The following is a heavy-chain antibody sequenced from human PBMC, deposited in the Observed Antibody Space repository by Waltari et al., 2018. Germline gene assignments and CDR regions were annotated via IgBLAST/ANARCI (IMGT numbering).Heavy chain of an antibody. CDR3: ARGPANFGYCSGGSCPTPDFDY. Sequence: EVQLVESGGGLVQPGGSLRLSCAASGFTFSRYWMHWVRQAPGKGLVWVARINSDGSSTSYADSVKGRFTISRDNAKNTLYLQMNRLRAEDTAVYYCARGPANFGYCSGGSCPTPDFDYWGQGTLVTVSS. V-gene: IGHV3-74*01. CDR1: GFTFSRYW. J-gene: IGHJ4*02. CDR2: INSDGSST. D-gene: IGHD2-15*01.